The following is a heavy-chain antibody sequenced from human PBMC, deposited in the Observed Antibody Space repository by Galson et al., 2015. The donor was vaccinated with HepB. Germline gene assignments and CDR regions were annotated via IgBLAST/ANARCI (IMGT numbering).Heavy chain of an antibody. CDR1: GGTFSSYA. Sequence: SVKVSCKASGGTFSSYAISWVRQAPGQGLEWMGRIIPILGIANYAQKFQGRVTITADKSTSTAYMELSSLRSEDTAVYYCARAGAYCGGDCFLGRAFDIWGQGTMVTVSS. J-gene: IGHJ3*02. D-gene: IGHD2-21*02. V-gene: IGHV1-69*04. CDR2: IIPILGIA. CDR3: ARAGAYCGGDCFLGRAFDI.